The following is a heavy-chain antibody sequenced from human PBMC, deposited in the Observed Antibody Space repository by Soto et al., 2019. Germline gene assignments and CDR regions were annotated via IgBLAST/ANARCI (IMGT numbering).Heavy chain of an antibody. Sequence: QVQLVQSGSEVKKPGSSVKVSCKASGGTLSSHAISWVRQAPGQGLEWMGCSIPIFGATNYAQKFQGRVTITADESTATAYMELSSLRSEDTAVYYCARAPFYDFWSGYYREKYFDYWGRGSLVSVSS. V-gene: IGHV1-69*12. J-gene: IGHJ4*02. CDR1: GGTLSSHA. CDR3: ARAPFYDFWSGYYREKYFDY. D-gene: IGHD3-3*01. CDR2: SIPIFGAT.